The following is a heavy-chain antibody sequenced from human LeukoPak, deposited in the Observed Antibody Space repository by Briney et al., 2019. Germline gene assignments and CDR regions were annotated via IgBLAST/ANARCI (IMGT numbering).Heavy chain of an antibody. D-gene: IGHD4-17*01. V-gene: IGHV3-23*01. J-gene: IGHJ4*02. CDR2: IRGGGDAR. CDR1: GFTFSSYG. CDR3: AKDGTRMKTVTTFIDY. Sequence: PGGSLRLSCAASGFTFSSYGMHWVRQAPGKGLEWVSTIRGGGDARSFADSVRGRFTISRDNSKNTVYLQMNSLRAEDTAVYYCAKDGTRMKTVTTFIDYWGQGTLVAVSS.